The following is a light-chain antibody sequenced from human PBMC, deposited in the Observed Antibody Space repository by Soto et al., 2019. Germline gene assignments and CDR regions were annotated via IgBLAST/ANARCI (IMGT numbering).Light chain of an antibody. J-gene: IGKJ3*01. Sequence: EIVLTQSPATLSLSPGESATLSCRASQSVSSYLAWYHQKPGQAPKLLIYDASNRTTGITGRFSGSGSGTAFTLTIRSLESEYLQDYYSKQRIAFGPGTKVDIK. CDR2: DAS. V-gene: IGKV3-11*01. CDR3: KQRIA. CDR1: QSVSSY.